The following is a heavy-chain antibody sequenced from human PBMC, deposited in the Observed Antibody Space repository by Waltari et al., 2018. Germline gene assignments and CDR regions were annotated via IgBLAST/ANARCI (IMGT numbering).Heavy chain of an antibody. CDR2: NYYSGAN. V-gene: IGHV4-59*08. Sequence: QVQLQESGPGLVKPSETLALTCIVPGCSISNYYWTWIRQPPGKRLEWIGHNYYSGANNYNPSLKSRVTISVDPSKNQFSLKLSSMTAADTAVYYCARHRRGFENWGQGTLVSVSS. J-gene: IGHJ4*02. CDR1: GCSISNYY. CDR3: ARHRRGFEN.